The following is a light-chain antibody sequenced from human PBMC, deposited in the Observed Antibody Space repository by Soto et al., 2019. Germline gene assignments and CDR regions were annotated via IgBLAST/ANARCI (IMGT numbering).Light chain of an antibody. CDR1: SSDVGGYDF. CDR2: EVT. J-gene: IGLJ3*02. CDR3: SSYTSSSTRV. Sequence: QSALTQPASVSGSPGQSITISCTGTSSDVGGYDFVSWYQQHPGKAPKLMIYEVTNRPSGVSKRFSGSKSGNMASLTISGLQAEDEADYYCSSYTSSSTRVFGGGTQLTVL. V-gene: IGLV2-14*01.